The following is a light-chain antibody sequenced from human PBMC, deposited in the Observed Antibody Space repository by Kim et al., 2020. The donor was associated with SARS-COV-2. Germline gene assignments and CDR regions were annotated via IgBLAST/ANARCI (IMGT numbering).Light chain of an antibody. CDR3: QSWDSSTVV. Sequence: VSPGQAANITCSGPKMGDKYVSWYQQKTGQSPLLVIYQDKKRPSVIPERFSGSNSGNTATLTISGAQPLDEADYYCQSWDSSTVVFGGGTRLTVL. CDR2: QDK. CDR1: KMGDKY. V-gene: IGLV3-1*01. J-gene: IGLJ3*02.